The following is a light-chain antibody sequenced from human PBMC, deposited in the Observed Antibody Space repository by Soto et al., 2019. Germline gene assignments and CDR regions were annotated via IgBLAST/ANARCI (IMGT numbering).Light chain of an antibody. CDR1: QSVSSN. CDR3: QQYTNWPRT. CDR2: GAS. J-gene: IGKJ2*01. V-gene: IGKV3-15*01. Sequence: EIVMTQSPATLSVSPGERATLSCRASQSVSSNLAWYQQKPGQAPRLLLYGASTRATGIPARFSGSGSGTAFTLTISSLQSEDFAVYYCQQYTNWPRTFGQGTKLEIK.